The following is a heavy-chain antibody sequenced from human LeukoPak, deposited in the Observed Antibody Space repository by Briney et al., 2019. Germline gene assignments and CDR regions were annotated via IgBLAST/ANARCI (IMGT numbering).Heavy chain of an antibody. CDR2: INHSGST. V-gene: IGHV4-34*01. Sequence: PSETLSLTCAVYGGSFSGYYWSWNRQPPGTGLEWIGEINHSGSTNYNPSLKSRVTISVDTSKNQFSLKLSSVTAADTAVYYCARGRCYYDSSGYWYYFDYWGQGTLVTVSS. CDR1: GGSFSGYY. CDR3: ARGRCYYDSSGYWYYFDY. J-gene: IGHJ4*02. D-gene: IGHD3-22*01.